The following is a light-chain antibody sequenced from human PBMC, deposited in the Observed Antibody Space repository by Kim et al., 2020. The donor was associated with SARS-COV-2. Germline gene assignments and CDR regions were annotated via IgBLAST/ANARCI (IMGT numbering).Light chain of an antibody. J-gene: IGKJ2*03. Sequence: GDRVTITCRASQSISSWLAWYQQKPGKAPNLLIYKASTLQSGVPSRFSGSGSGTEFTLTIASLQPDDFATYYCQQYHTYYSFGQGTKLEI. CDR3: QQYHTYYS. V-gene: IGKV1-5*03. CDR1: QSISSW. CDR2: KAS.